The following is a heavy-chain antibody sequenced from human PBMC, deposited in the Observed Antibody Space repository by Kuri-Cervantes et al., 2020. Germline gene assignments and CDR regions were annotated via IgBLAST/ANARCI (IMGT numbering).Heavy chain of an antibody. CDR2: ISWNSGSI. Sequence: SLKISCAASGFTFDDYAMHWVRQAPGKGLEWVSGISWNSGSIGYADSVKGRFTISRDNSKNTLYLQMNSLRAEDTAVYYCARLVATPGHHAFDIWGQGTMVTVSS. CDR3: ARLVATPGHHAFDI. D-gene: IGHD5-12*01. V-gene: IGHV3-9*01. CDR1: GFTFDDYA. J-gene: IGHJ3*02.